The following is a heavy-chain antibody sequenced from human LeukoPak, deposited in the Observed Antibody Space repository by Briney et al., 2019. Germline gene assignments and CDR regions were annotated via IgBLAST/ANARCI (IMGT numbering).Heavy chain of an antibody. D-gene: IGHD4-11*01. CDR3: ARWGYSNPFDY. V-gene: IGHV3-33*01. Sequence: PGGSLRLSCAASGFTFSSYGMHWVRQAPGKGLEWVAVIWYDGSNKYYADSVRGRFTISRDNSKNTLYPQMNSLRAEDTAAYYCARWGYSNPFDYWGQGTLVTVSS. CDR1: GFTFSSYG. J-gene: IGHJ4*02. CDR2: IWYDGSNK.